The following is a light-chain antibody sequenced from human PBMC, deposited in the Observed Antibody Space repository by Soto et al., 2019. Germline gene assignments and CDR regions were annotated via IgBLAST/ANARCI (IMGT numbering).Light chain of an antibody. V-gene: IGLV2-11*01. Sequence: QSVLTQPRSVSGSPGQSVTISCIGTSSDVGGYNYVSWYQQYPGKAPKLMISDVNKRPSGVPDRFSGSKSGNTASLTISGLQAEDEADYYCCSYAGSCLKVFGTGTKLTVL. CDR1: SSDVGGYNY. J-gene: IGLJ1*01. CDR2: DVN. CDR3: CSYAGSCLKV.